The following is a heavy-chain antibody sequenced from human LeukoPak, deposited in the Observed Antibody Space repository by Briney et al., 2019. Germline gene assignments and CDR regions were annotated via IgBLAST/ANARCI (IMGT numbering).Heavy chain of an antibody. CDR1: GFTFDDYA. V-gene: IGHV3-43*02. D-gene: IGHD1-1*01. CDR2: ISGDGSIT. Sequence: GSLRLSCAASGFTFDDYAMHWVRQPPGKGLECVSLISGDGSITYYADSVKGRFTISRDNSKNTLYLQMNSLRAEDTAVYYCAKFPELVQFDYWGQGTLVTVSS. J-gene: IGHJ4*02. CDR3: AKFPELVQFDY.